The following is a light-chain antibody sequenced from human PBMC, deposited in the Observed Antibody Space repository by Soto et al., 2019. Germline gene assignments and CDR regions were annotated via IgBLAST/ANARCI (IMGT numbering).Light chain of an antibody. CDR1: QSISSY. CDR3: QHYNTYPWT. CDR2: NAS. V-gene: IGKV3-11*01. Sequence: EIVLTQSPATLSLSPGERATLSCRASQSISSYLAWYQHKPGQAPRLLIYNASNRAAGIPARFSGSGSGTDFTLTISSLEPEDFATYYCQHYNTYPWTFGQGTKVDIK. J-gene: IGKJ1*01.